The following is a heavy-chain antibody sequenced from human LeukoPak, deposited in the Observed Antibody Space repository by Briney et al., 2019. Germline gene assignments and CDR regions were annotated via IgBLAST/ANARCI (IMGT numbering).Heavy chain of an antibody. V-gene: IGHV1-18*04. Sequence: GASVKVSCKASGYSFTNYYIHWVRQAPGQGLEWMGWISAYNGNTNYAQKLQGRVTMTTDTSTSTAYMELRSLRSDDTAVYYCARDRGSSSWYGYWFDPWGQGTLVTVSS. CDR1: GYSFTNYY. J-gene: IGHJ5*02. D-gene: IGHD6-13*01. CDR3: ARDRGSSSWYGYWFDP. CDR2: ISAYNGNT.